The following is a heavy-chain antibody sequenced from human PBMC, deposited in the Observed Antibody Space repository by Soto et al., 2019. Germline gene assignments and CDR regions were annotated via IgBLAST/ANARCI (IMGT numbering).Heavy chain of an antibody. CDR2: ISAYNGNT. D-gene: IGHD3-22*01. J-gene: IGHJ6*02. Sequence: QVQLVQSGAEVKKPGASVKVSCKASGYTFTSYGISWVRQAPGQGLEWMGWISAYNGNTNYAQKLQGRVTMTTDTSTSTADMELRSLRSDDTAVYYCARGPYYDSSGYYFVPHYYGIDVWGQGTTVTVSS. CDR3: ARGPYYDSSGYYFVPHYYGIDV. CDR1: GYTFTSYG. V-gene: IGHV1-18*04.